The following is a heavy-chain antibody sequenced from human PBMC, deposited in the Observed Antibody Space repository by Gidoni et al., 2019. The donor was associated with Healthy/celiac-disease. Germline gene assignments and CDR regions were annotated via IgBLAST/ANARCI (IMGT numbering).Heavy chain of an antibody. CDR1: GFTFSSYW. J-gene: IGHJ6*02. D-gene: IGHD3-3*01. CDR3: ARDRIDYDFWSGYYPQDERYYYYGMDV. CDR2: IKQDGSEK. Sequence: EVQLVESGGGLVQPGGSLRLSCAASGFTFSSYWMSWVRQAPGKGLEWVANIKQDGSEKYYVDYVKGRFTSSRDNAKNSLYLQMNSLRAEDTAVYYCARDRIDYDFWSGYYPQDERYYYYGMDVWGQGTTVTVSS. V-gene: IGHV3-7*01.